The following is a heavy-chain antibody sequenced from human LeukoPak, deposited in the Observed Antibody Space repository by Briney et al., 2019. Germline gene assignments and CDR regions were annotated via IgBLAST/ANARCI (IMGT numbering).Heavy chain of an antibody. J-gene: IGHJ6*02. CDR2: ISSSSSYI. Sequence: GGSLRLSCAASGFTFSSDSMNWVRQAPGKGLEWVSSISSSSSYIYYADSVKGRFTISRDNAKNSLYLQMNSLRAEDTAVYYCARAGDGYNQLNPYYYYYGMDVWGQGTTVTVSS. V-gene: IGHV3-21*01. CDR3: ARAGDGYNQLNPYYYYYGMDV. D-gene: IGHD5-24*01. CDR1: GFTFSSDS.